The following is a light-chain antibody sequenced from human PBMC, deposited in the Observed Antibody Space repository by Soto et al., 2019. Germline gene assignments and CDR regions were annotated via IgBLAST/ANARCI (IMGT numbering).Light chain of an antibody. CDR1: QNVIRSY. Sequence: ENVLTQSPGTLSLSPGERATLSCRASQNVIRSYLARYQQKPGQAPSLLVYGTSSRAAGIPDRFSGSGSGTDFTLTISRLEPEDFAVYYCQQYDSSHLTFGGGTKVEIK. CDR3: QQYDSSHLT. V-gene: IGKV3-20*01. CDR2: GTS. J-gene: IGKJ4*01.